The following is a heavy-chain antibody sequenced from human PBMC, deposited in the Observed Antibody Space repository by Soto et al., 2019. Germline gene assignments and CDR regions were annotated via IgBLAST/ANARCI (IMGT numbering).Heavy chain of an antibody. Sequence: GGSLRLSCAASGFTFSSYAMSWVRQAPGKGLEWVATISGSGGSTYYADSVKGRFTISRDNSKNALYLQMNSLRAEDTAVYYCAKDSDRRYYYDSSGYYYDYWGQGTLVTVSS. V-gene: IGHV3-23*01. J-gene: IGHJ4*02. CDR3: AKDSDRRYYYDSSGYYYDY. D-gene: IGHD3-22*01. CDR1: GFTFSSYA. CDR2: ISGSGGST.